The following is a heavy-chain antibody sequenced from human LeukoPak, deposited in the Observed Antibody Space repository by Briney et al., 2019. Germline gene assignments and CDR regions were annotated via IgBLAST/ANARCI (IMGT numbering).Heavy chain of an antibody. V-gene: IGHV3-7*01. CDR2: IKQDGSEK. J-gene: IGHJ4*02. D-gene: IGHD6-13*01. CDR1: GSTFSSYW. CDR3: ARDPIAAAGPYYFDY. Sequence: GGSLRLSCAASGSTFSSYWMSWVRQAPGKGLEWVANIKQDGSEKYYVDSVKGRFTISRDNAKNSLYLQMNSLRAEDTAVYYCARDPIAAAGPYYFDYWGQGTLVTVSS.